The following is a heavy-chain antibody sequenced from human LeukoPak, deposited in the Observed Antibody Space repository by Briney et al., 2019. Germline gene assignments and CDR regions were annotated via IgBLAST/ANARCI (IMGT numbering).Heavy chain of an antibody. CDR2: IHYSGST. J-gene: IGHJ4*02. CDR1: GGSISGYY. V-gene: IGHV4-59*08. D-gene: IGHD6-19*01. CDR3: AGGYSSGWAFDY. Sequence: PSETLSLTCTVSGGSISGYYWSWIRQPPGKGLEWIGYIHYSGSTNYNPSLKSRVTISVDTSKNQFSLKLSSVTAADTAVYYCAGGYSSGWAFDYWGQGTLVTVSS.